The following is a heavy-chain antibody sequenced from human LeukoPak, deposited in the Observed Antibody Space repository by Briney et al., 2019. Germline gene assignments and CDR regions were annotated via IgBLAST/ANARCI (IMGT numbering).Heavy chain of an antibody. CDR2: MNPNSGNT. D-gene: IGHD3-10*01. J-gene: IGHJ4*02. V-gene: IGHV1-8*03. Sequence: EASVKVSCKASGYTFTSYDINWVRQATGQGLEWMGWMNPNSGNTGYAQKFQGRVTITRNTSISTAYMELSSLRSEDTAVYYCAREVSSVGANYFDFWGQGTLVTVSS. CDR3: AREVSSVGANYFDF. CDR1: GYTFTSYD.